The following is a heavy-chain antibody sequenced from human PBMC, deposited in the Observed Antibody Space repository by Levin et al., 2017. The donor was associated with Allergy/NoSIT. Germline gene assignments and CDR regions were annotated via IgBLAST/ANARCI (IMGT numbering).Heavy chain of an antibody. D-gene: IGHD5-12*01. CDR3: ARAGADYYSGYEIQGSNFDY. J-gene: IGHJ4*02. Sequence: GGSLRLSCAASGFTFSSYAMHWVRQAPGKGLEWVAVISYDGSNKYYADSVKGRFTISRDNSKNTLYLQMNSLRAEDTAVYYCARAGADYYSGYEIQGSNFDYWGQGTLVTVSS. CDR2: ISYDGSNK. CDR1: GFTFSSYA. V-gene: IGHV3-30-3*01.